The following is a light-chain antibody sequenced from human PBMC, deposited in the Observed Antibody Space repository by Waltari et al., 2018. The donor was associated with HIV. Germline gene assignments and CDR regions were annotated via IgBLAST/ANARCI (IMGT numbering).Light chain of an antibody. V-gene: IGLV3-25*03. CDR1: ASPKPY. CDR2: KNT. J-gene: IGLJ1*01. CDR3: LSADRSGTYV. Sequence: SSELTQPPSVSVSPGQTARITCSGDASPKPYTHWVQQKPGQAPVVVIHKNTERPSGIPERFSASRSGTTVTLTITGVQTDDEADYYCLSADRSGTYVFGPGTTVTVL.